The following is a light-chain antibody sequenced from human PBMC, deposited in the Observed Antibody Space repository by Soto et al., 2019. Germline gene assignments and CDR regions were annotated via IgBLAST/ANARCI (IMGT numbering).Light chain of an antibody. CDR3: QQYNNWPQT. CDR1: QSVSNN. V-gene: IGKV3D-15*01. J-gene: IGKJ1*01. CDR2: GAS. Sequence: ESVLTQSPGTLSLSPGERATLSCRASQSVSNNYLAWYQQKPGQAPRLLIYGASNRATGVPDRFSGSGSGTEFTLTISSLQSEDFAVYYCQQYNNWPQTFGQGTKVDIK.